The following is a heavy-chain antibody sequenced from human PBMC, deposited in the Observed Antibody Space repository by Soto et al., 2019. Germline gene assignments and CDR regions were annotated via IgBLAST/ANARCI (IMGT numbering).Heavy chain of an antibody. D-gene: IGHD2-2*01. Sequence: SQTLSLTCAISGDSVSSNSAAWNWIRQSPSRGLEWLGRTYYRSKWYNDYAVSVKSRITINPDTSKNQFSLQLNSVTPEDTAVYYCARAPLNYIVVVPAAMSRWFDPWGQGTLVTVSS. CDR3: ARAPLNYIVVVPAAMSRWFDP. V-gene: IGHV6-1*01. J-gene: IGHJ5*02. CDR1: GDSVSSNSAA. CDR2: TYYRSKWYN.